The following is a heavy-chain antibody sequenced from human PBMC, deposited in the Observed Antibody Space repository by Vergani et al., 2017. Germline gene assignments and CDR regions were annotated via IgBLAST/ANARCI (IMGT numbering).Heavy chain of an antibody. V-gene: IGHV1-2*02. D-gene: IGHD2-2*01. CDR2: INPNSGGT. Sequence: QVQLVQSGAEVKKPGASVKVSCKASGYTFTGYYMHWVRQAPGQGLEWMGWINPNSGGTNYAQKFQGRVTMTRDTSISTAYMELSRLRSDDTAVYYCARVGAEIVVVPAAPRWCFDLWGRGTLVTVSS. CDR1: GYTFTGYY. CDR3: ARVGAEIVVVPAAPRWCFDL. J-gene: IGHJ2*01.